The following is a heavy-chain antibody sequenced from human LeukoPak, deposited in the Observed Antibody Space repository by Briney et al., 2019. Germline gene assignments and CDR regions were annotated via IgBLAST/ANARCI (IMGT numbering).Heavy chain of an antibody. CDR2: IRPDGGEQ. CDR1: GLSFSNYW. J-gene: IGHJ4*02. CDR3: AKEHKTFDY. Sequence: GGALRLSCVASGLSFSNYWMNWVRQAPGKGLEWVANIRPDGGEQFYVDSVKGRFTISRDNADNSLYLQLTSLRPEDTAVYYCAKEHKTFDYWGQGILVTVSS. V-gene: IGHV3-7*03.